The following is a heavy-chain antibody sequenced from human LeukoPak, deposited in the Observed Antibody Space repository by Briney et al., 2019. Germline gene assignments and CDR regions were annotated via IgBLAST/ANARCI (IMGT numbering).Heavy chain of an antibody. CDR3: VKEYYVDV. Sequence: GGSLRLSCVASGFTFANYGIHWVRQAPDKGLEWAAFIQHDSSNKYYADSVKGRFTISRDNSKNTLYLQMNSLRPEDTGVYYCVKEYYVDVWGEGTTVTVSS. J-gene: IGHJ6*03. CDR2: IQHDSSNK. CDR1: GFTFANYG. V-gene: IGHV3-30*02.